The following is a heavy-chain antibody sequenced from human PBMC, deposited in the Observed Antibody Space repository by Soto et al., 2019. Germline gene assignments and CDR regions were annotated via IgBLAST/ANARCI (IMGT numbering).Heavy chain of an antibody. CDR2: IYRSGSS. Sequence: SETLSLTCTVSGGSISSGDNSWSWVRQPPGKGPEWIGYIYRSGSSFFNPSLRSRLTMSVDTSKNHFSLRLYSVTAADTALYYCVRGLGYCSTTTCSEDWFDPWGPGILVTVSS. CDR1: GGSISSGDNS. D-gene: IGHD2-2*01. J-gene: IGHJ5*02. V-gene: IGHV4-30-2*01. CDR3: VRGLGYCSTTTCSEDWFDP.